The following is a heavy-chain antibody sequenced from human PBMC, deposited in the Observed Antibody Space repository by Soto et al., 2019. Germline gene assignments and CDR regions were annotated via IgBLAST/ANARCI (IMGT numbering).Heavy chain of an antibody. V-gene: IGHV2-5*02. CDR2: IYWDDDK. CDR1: GFSLTTSGVG. J-gene: IGHJ4*02. D-gene: IGHD3-22*01. Sequence: QITLKESGPTLVKPTQTLTLTCTFSGFSLTTSGVGVGWIRQPPGKALEWLALIYWDDDKRYSPSLKSRLTITKDTSKNQVVLTMTNMDPVDTATYYCAHVPLPGLFATYWGKGTLVTVSS. CDR3: AHVPLPGLFATY.